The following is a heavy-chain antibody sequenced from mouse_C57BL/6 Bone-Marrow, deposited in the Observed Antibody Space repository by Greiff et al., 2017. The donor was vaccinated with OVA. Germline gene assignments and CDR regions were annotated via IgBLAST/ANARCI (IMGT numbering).Heavy chain of an antibody. J-gene: IGHJ4*01. V-gene: IGHV1-5*01. Sequence: EVQIQQSGTVLARPGASVKMSCKTSGYTFTSYWMHWVKQRPGQGLEWIGAIYPGNSDTSYNQKFKGKAKLTAVTSASTAYMELSSLTNEDSAVYYCTRATVVAPYAMDYWGQGTSVTVSS. D-gene: IGHD1-1*01. CDR1: GYTFTSYW. CDR2: IYPGNSDT. CDR3: TRATVVAPYAMDY.